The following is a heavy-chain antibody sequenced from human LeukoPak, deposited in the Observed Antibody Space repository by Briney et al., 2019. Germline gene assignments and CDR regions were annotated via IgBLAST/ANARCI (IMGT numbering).Heavy chain of an antibody. Sequence: PSETLSLTCTVSGGSISSSSYFWGWIRQPPGKGLEWIGSIYYSGSTYYNPSLKSRVTISVDTSKNQFSLKLSSVTAADTAVYYCARLETYGYYDLWGRGTLVTVSS. CDR2: IYYSGST. J-gene: IGHJ2*01. CDR1: GGSISSSSYF. D-gene: IGHD1-1*01. CDR3: ARLETYGYYDL. V-gene: IGHV4-39*01.